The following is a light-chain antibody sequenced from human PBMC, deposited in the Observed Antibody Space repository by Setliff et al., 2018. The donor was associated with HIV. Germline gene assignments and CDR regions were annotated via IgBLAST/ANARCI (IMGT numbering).Light chain of an antibody. Sequence: QSALTQPRSVSGSPGQSVTISCTGTSSDVGGYNYVSWYQHLPGKAPKLMIYDVTKRPSGVPDRFSGSKSGNMASLTISGLQSEDEADYYCCSYAGSYTSLYVFGTGTKV. V-gene: IGLV2-11*01. J-gene: IGLJ1*01. CDR1: SSDVGGYNY. CDR3: CSYAGSYTSLYV. CDR2: DVT.